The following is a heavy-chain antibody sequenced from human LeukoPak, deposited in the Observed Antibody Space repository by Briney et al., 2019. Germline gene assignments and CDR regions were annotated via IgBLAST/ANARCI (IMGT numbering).Heavy chain of an antibody. CDR2: IWYDGSNK. V-gene: IGHV3-33*01. Sequence: GSLRLSCAASGFTFSSYGMHWVRQAPGKGLEWVAVIWYDGSNKYYADSVKGRFSISRDNSKNTLYLQMNSLRAEDTAVYYCARVDGYCSSSSCDYYNYYGMDVWGQGTTVTVSS. J-gene: IGHJ6*02. D-gene: IGHD2-2*01. CDR3: ARVDGYCSSSSCDYYNYYGMDV. CDR1: GFTFSSYG.